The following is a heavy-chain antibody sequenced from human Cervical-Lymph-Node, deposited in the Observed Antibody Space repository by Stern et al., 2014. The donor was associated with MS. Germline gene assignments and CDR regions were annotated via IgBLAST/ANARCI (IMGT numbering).Heavy chain of an antibody. J-gene: IGHJ4*02. CDR1: GYSFTTYW. D-gene: IGHD6-19*01. Sequence: VQLGQSGAEVKKPGESLKISCKGFGYSFTTYWIAWVRQMPGKGLEWMGIIYPGDSDTRYSPSFQGQVTFSADKSISTAYLQWTSLKASDTAVYYCARHGALAGTDYWGQGTLVTVSS. CDR2: IYPGDSDT. V-gene: IGHV5-51*01. CDR3: ARHGALAGTDY.